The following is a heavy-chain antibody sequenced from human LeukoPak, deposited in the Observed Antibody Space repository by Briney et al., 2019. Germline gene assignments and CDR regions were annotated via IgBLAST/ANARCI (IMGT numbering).Heavy chain of an antibody. CDR3: ARGVPMTTVVIRSGWFDP. CDR1: GGTFSSYA. V-gene: IGHV1-69*05. CDR2: IIPIFGTA. D-gene: IGHD4-23*01. Sequence: GSSVKVSCKASGGTFSSYAISWVRQAPGQGLERMGGIIPIFGTANYAQKFQGRVTITTDESTSTAYMELSSLRSEDTAVYYCARGVPMTTVVIRSGWFDPWGQGTLVTVSS. J-gene: IGHJ5*02.